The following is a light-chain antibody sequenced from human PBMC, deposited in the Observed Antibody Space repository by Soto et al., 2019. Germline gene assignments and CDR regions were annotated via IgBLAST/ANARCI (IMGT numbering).Light chain of an antibody. CDR3: QSYDSSLRGVI. CDR1: RSNIGAGYD. V-gene: IGLV1-40*01. J-gene: IGLJ2*01. Sequence: QSVLTQPPSVSGAPGQRVTISCTGSRSNIGAGYDVHWYQQLPGTAPKLLIYGNSNRPSGVPDRFSGSKSGTSASLAITGLQAEDEADYYCQSYDSSLRGVIFGEGSKLTVL. CDR2: GNS.